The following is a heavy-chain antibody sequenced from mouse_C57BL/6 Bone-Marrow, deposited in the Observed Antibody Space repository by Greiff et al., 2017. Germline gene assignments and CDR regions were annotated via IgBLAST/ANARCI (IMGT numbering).Heavy chain of an antibody. D-gene: IGHD1-1*01. V-gene: IGHV1-7*01. J-gene: IGHJ2*01. CDR2: INPSSGYT. CDR3: AIIYYYGFDY. CDR1: GYTFTSYW. Sequence: VQLQQSGAELAKPGASVKLSCKASGYTFTSYWMHWVKQRPGQGLEWIGYINPSSGYTKYNQKFKDKATLTADKSSRTAYMQLSSLTYEDSAVYYCAIIYYYGFDYWGQGTTLTVSS.